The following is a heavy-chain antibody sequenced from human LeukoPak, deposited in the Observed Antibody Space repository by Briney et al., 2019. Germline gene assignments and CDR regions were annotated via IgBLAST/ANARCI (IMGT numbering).Heavy chain of an antibody. CDR2: TYYRSKWYN. D-gene: IGHD1-26*01. CDR1: GDSVSSNSAA. V-gene: IGHV6-1*01. CDR3: ARGGSPVGASISAGWDFDY. J-gene: IGHJ4*02. Sequence: SQTLSLTCAISGDSVSSNSAAWNWIRQSPSRGLKWLGRTYYRSKWYNDYAVSVKSRITINPDTSKNQFSLQLNSVTPEDTAVYYCARGGSPVGASISAGWDFDYWGQGTLVTVSS.